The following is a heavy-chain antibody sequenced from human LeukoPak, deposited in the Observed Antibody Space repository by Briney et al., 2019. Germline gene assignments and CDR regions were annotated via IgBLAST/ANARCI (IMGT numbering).Heavy chain of an antibody. CDR2: INHSGST. D-gene: IGHD2-2*01. Sequence: PSETLSLTRAVYGGSFSGYYWSWIRQPPGKGLEWIGEINHSGSTNYNPSLKSRVTISVDTSKNQFSLKLSSVTAADTAVYYCARGDPSIDCSSTSCYYYSMDVWGKGTTVTVSS. J-gene: IGHJ6*04. V-gene: IGHV4-34*01. CDR1: GGSFSGYY. CDR3: ARGDPSIDCSSTSCYYYSMDV.